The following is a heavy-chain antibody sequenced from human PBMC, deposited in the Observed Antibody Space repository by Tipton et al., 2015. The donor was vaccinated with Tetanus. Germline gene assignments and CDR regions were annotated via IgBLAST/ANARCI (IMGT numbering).Heavy chain of an antibody. V-gene: IGHV3-53*01. CDR2: IYSGGST. CDR1: GLTVSINS. Sequence: SLRLSCAVSGLTVSINSMSWVRQAPGKGLEWVSVIYSGGSTYYADSVRGRFTISRDNSRDTLYLQMNSLRADDTAVYYCASSPRFRTGRFESWGQGTQVTVSS. J-gene: IGHJ4*02. CDR3: ASSPRFRTGRFES. D-gene: IGHD7-27*01.